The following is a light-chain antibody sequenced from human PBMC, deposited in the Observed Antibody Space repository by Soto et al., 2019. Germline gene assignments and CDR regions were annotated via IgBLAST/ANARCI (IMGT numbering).Light chain of an antibody. CDR1: QGIRSD. CDR2: AAS. Sequence: AIQMTQSPSSLSASVGDRVTITCRASQGIRSDLAWYQKKSGKAPKLLIYAASSLQSGVPSRFSGIGFGSDFTLTISSLQPEDFATYYCLQDYGYPRTFGQGTSVEI. J-gene: IGKJ1*01. V-gene: IGKV1-6*01. CDR3: LQDYGYPRT.